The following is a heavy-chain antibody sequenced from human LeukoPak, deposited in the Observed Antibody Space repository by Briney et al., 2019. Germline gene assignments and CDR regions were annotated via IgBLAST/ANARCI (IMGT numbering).Heavy chain of an antibody. D-gene: IGHD1-26*01. V-gene: IGHV4-30-2*01. CDR1: GGSISSGGYY. CDR2: IYHSGST. Sequence: TSQTLSLTCTVSGGSISSGGYYWSWIRQPPGKGLEWIGYIYHSGSTYYNPSLKSRVTISVDRSKNQFSLKLSSVTAADTAVYYCARSEAIVGATDFDYWGQGTLVIVSS. CDR3: ARSEAIVGATDFDY. J-gene: IGHJ4*02.